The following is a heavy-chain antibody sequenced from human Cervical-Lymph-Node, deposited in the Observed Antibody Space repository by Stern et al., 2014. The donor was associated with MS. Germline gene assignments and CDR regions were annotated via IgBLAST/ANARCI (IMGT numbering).Heavy chain of an antibody. CDR2: IIPIFGTA. CDR3: ARAAYSTSSYNY. CDR1: GGTFNTNV. D-gene: IGHD6-6*01. V-gene: IGHV1-69*12. J-gene: IGHJ4*02. Sequence: QVQLVQSGAEVKKPGSSVKVSCKASGGTFNTNVISWVRQAPGQRLEWMGGIIPIFGTALYAQKFQGRVTITANESPRAVYMELSSLRSEDTAVYYCARAAYSTSSYNYWGQGTLVIVSS.